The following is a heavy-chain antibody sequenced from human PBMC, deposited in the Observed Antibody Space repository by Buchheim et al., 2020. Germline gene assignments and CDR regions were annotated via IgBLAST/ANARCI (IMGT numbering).Heavy chain of an antibody. CDR1: GFTFNIYA. Sequence: QMVESGGGVVQPGTSLRLSCAASGFTFNIYAMHWVRQAPGKGLEWVAVISYDERNKQYGDSVKGRFTISRDNFKNTLYLQMNSLRVEDTAVYYCARDAGELGWFDPRGQGTL. J-gene: IGHJ5*02. CDR2: ISYDERNK. D-gene: IGHD3-16*01. V-gene: IGHV3-30*04. CDR3: ARDAGELGWFDP.